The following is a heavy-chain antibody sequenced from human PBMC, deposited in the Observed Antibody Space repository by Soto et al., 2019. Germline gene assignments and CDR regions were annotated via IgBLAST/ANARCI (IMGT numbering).Heavy chain of an antibody. CDR3: ARGGGDIVLVPAAMLDY. Sequence: QVQLVESGGGVVQPGRSLRLSCAASGFTFSSYAMHWVRQAPGKGLEWVAVISYDGSNKYYADSVKGRFTTSRDNSKNTLYLQMNSLRAEDTAVYCCARGGGDIVLVPAAMLDYWGQGTLVTVSS. V-gene: IGHV3-30-3*01. D-gene: IGHD2-2*01. CDR1: GFTFSSYA. CDR2: ISYDGSNK. J-gene: IGHJ4*02.